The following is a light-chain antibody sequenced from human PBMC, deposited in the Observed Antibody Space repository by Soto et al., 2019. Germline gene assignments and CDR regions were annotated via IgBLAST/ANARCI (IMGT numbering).Light chain of an antibody. CDR2: DAS. CDR3: QQYNRWPLT. V-gene: IGKV3-20*01. CDR1: QSVSSNY. J-gene: IGKJ1*01. Sequence: EIVLTQSPGTLSLSPGERATLSCRASQSVSSNYLAWYQQKPGQAPRLLIYDASSRATGIPDRFSGSGSGTDFTLTISRLEPEDFAVYYCQQYNRWPLTFGQGTKVDIK.